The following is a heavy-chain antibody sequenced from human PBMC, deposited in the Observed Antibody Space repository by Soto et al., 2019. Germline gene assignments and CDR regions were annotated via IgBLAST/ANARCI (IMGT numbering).Heavy chain of an antibody. V-gene: IGHV4-30-2*01. CDR2: IYHSGST. CDR1: GGSISSGGYS. CDR3: GTGRLGIVDY. J-gene: IGHJ4*01. Sequence: SETLSLTCAVSGGSISSGGYSWSWIRQPPGKGLEWIGYIYHSGSTYYNPSLKSRVTISVDRSKNQFSLKLSSVTAADTALYFCGTGRLGIVDYWGHGALVTVSS.